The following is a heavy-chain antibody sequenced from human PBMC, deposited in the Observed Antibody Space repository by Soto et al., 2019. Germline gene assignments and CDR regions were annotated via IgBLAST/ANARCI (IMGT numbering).Heavy chain of an antibody. CDR1: GGTFSSYT. D-gene: IGHD6-13*01. V-gene: IGHV1-69*04. CDR2: IIPILGIA. Sequence: ASVKVSCKASGGTFSSYTISWVRQAPGQGLEWMGRIIPILGIANYAQKFQGRVTITADKSTSTAYMELSSLRSEDTAVYYCARDVIAAAGQRWNWFDPWGQGTLVTVSS. CDR3: ARDVIAAAGQRWNWFDP. J-gene: IGHJ5*02.